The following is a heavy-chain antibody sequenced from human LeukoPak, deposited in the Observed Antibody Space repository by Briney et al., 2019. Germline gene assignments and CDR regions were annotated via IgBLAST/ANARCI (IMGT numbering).Heavy chain of an antibody. CDR3: AGRFEWLSSFDY. CDR2: ISHDGSSE. Sequence: PGRSLRLSCAASGFTFSNYAMHWVRQAPGKGLEWVALISHDGSSEYYGDSMKGRFTISRDNSRNTFYLQMNSLRAEDTAVYYCAGRFEWLSSFDYWGQGTLVTVSS. J-gene: IGHJ4*02. D-gene: IGHD3-3*01. V-gene: IGHV3-30*03. CDR1: GFTFSNYA.